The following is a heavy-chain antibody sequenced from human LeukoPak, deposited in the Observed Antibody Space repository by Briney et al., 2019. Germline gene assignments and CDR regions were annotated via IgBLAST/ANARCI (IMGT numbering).Heavy chain of an antibody. CDR1: GYSISSGYY. CDR3: ATSPSITMPYRFDL. J-gene: IGHJ2*01. V-gene: IGHV4-61*01. Sequence: SETLSLTCTVSGYSISSGYYWSWIRQPPGKGLEWIGYIYYSGSTNYNPSLKSRVTISVDTSKNQFSLKLSSVTAADTAVYYCATSPSITMPYRFDLWGRGTLVTVSS. CDR2: IYYSGST. D-gene: IGHD3-10*01.